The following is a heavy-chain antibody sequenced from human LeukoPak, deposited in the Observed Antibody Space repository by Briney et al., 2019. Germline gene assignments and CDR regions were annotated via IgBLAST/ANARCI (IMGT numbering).Heavy chain of an antibody. V-gene: IGHV3-64D*09. CDR3: VRGHSSSSNYFDY. J-gene: IGHJ4*02. CDR1: GLTFSSYA. D-gene: IGHD6-6*01. CDR2: ISGNGGST. Sequence: GGSLRLSCSASGLTFSSYAMRWVRKAPGKGLEYVSGISGNGGSTNYEDSVKGRFTISRDNSKNTLYLQMSSLRAEDTAVYYCVRGHSSSSNYFDYWGQGSLVTVSS.